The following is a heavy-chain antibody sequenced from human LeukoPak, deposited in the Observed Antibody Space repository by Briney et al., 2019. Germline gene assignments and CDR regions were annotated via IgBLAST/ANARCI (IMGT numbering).Heavy chain of an antibody. Sequence: GGSLRLSCAASGFTFSDYYMSWIRQAPGKGLEWVSAISASDGRTWYADSVRGRFTISRDNFKNTLYVQINSLRAEDTAVYYCVRDKRFPDDVFDIWGQGTLVTVSS. CDR2: ISASDGRT. V-gene: IGHV3-23*01. CDR1: GFTFSDYY. J-gene: IGHJ3*02. D-gene: IGHD3-10*01. CDR3: VRDKRFPDDVFDI.